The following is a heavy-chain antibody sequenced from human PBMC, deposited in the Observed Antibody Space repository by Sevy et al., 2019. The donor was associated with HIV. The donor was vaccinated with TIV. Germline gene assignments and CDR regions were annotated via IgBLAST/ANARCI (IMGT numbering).Heavy chain of an antibody. D-gene: IGHD3-10*01. CDR2: ISLSGGDT. V-gene: IGHV3-23*01. J-gene: IGHJ4*02. CDR3: AKDRVSGTYYTGDFDY. Sequence: GGSLRLSCAASGFTFSTYAMTWVRQAPGKGLEWVSVISLSGGDTYYTDSVKGRFTISRNNSKNTSYLRMNSLRAEDTAVYYCAKDRVSGTYYTGDFDYWGQGTLVTVSS. CDR1: GFTFSTYA.